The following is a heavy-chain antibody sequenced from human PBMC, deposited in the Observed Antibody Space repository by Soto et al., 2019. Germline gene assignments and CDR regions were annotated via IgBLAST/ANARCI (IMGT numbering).Heavy chain of an antibody. CDR1: GYTFTGYY. J-gene: IGHJ6*02. D-gene: IGHD2-2*01. CDR2: INPNSGGT. CDR3: AREGDVLVPAAPYYYYGMDV. Sequence: ASVKVSCKASGYTFTGYYMHWVRQAPGQGLEWMGWINPNSGGTNYAQKFQGWVTMTRDTSISTSFLELSRLRSDDTAVYYCAREGDVLVPAAPYYYYGMDVWGQGTTVTVSS. V-gene: IGHV1-2*04.